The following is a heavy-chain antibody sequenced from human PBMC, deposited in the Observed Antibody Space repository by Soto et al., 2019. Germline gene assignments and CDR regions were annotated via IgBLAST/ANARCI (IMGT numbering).Heavy chain of an antibody. CDR1: GFTFSNAW. Sequence: EVQLVESGGGLVKPGGSPRLSCAASGFTFSNAWMSWVRQAPGKGLEWVGRIKRKTDGGTTDYAAPVKGRFTISRDASKNTLYLQMNSLKTEDTAVYYGPTAVSGYFNRYNDYWGQGTLVTVSS. V-gene: IGHV3-15*01. D-gene: IGHD3-3*01. CDR2: IKRKTDGGTT. J-gene: IGHJ4*02. CDR3: PTAVSGYFNRYNDY.